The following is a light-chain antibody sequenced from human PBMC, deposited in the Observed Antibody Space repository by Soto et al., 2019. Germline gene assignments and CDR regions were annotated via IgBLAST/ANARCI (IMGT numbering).Light chain of an antibody. V-gene: IGKV3-20*01. J-gene: IGKJ4*01. CDR2: GAS. CDR3: KQYGSSVT. CDR1: QSVYNNY. Sequence: EIVLTQSPGSLSLSPGERATLSCRASQSVYNNYIAWYQHSPGQAPRVLIYGASTRATGTPDRFSGSGYGKDFTLTIPRLDPEVAALYSCKQYGSSVTLGGGTKVE.